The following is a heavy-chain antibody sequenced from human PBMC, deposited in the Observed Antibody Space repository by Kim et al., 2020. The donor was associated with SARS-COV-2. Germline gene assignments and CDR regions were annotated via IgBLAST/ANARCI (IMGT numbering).Heavy chain of an antibody. CDR2: ISHDGSNK. CDR1: GFTFNKYA. Sequence: LSLTCAASGFTFNKYAMHWVRQAPGKGLEWVSTISHDGSNKHYADSVKGRFTFSRDNSKNALFLQMSSLRVEDTAMYYCARDQPEIDGYSTGWY. CDR3: ARDQPEIDGYSTGWY. J-gene: IGHJ2*01. D-gene: IGHD2-8*02. V-gene: IGHV3-30*04.